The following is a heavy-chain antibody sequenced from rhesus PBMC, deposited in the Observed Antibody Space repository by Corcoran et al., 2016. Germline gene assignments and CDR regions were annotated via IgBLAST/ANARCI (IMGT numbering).Heavy chain of an antibody. J-gene: IGHJ4*01. V-gene: IGHV3S5*01. D-gene: IGHD4-23*01. CDR3: AKGQYNNFESYFDY. CDR1: GFTFSSYA. Sequence: EVQLVETGGGLVQPGGSLKLSCAASGFTFSSYAMSWVRQAPGKGLEWVSVIDGGGHRPSYTDAGKGRFTISRENSKKTLSMQMNSLRAEDTAVYYCAKGQYNNFESYFDYWGQGVLVTVSS. CDR2: IDGGGHRP.